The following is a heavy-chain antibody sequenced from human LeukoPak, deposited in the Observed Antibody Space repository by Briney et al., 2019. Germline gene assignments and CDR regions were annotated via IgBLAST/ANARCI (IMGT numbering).Heavy chain of an antibody. V-gene: IGHV4-39*07. D-gene: IGHD2-8*01. CDR2: ISFDGNS. CDR3: ARINGGI. J-gene: IGHJ4*02. Sequence: SETLSLTCTVTGGSITSNPYYWGWIRQPPGKGLEWVGSISFDGNSYYDPSLKSRVTVSRDTSKNQFSLKVNSVTAADTAVYYCARINGGIWSQGTLVTVSS. CDR1: GGSITSNPYY.